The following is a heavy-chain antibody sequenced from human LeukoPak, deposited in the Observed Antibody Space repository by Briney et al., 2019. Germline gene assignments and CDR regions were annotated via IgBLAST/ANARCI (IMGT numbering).Heavy chain of an antibody. CDR1: GGSFSGYY. V-gene: IGHV4-34*01. Sequence: SETLSLTYAVYGGSFSGYYWSWIRQPPGKGLEWIGEINHSGSTNYNPSLKSRVTISVDTSKNQFSLKLSSVTAADTAVYYCARARRDILTGYYSVMSPGPFDYWGQGTLVTVSS. CDR2: INHSGST. D-gene: IGHD3-9*01. CDR3: ARARRDILTGYYSVMSPGPFDY. J-gene: IGHJ4*02.